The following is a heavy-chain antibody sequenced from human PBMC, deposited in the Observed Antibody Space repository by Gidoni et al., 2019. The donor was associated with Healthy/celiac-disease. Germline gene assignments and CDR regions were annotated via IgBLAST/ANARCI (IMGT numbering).Heavy chain of an antibody. J-gene: IGHJ4*02. CDR2: IKSKTDGGTT. CDR1: GFTFSNAW. Sequence: EVQLVESGGGLVKPGGSLRLSCAASGFTFSNAWMSWVRQAPGKGLEWVGRIKSKTDGGTTDYAAPVKGRFTISRDDSKNTLYLQMNSLKTEDTAVYYCTTGDIVVVVAAFWGQGTLVTVSS. V-gene: IGHV3-15*01. D-gene: IGHD2-15*01. CDR3: TTGDIVVVVAAF.